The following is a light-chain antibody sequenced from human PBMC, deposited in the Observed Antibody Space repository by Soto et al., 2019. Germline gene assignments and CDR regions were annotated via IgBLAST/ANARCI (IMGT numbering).Light chain of an antibody. CDR1: QSISNR. CDR3: QQYNTDSWT. CDR2: KVS. J-gene: IGKJ1*01. V-gene: IGKV1-5*03. Sequence: DIQMTQFPSTLSASVGDRVTITCRASQSISNRLAWFQQKSGEAPKILIHKVSSLESGVPSRFSGSGSGTEFPLTVSSLQPDDFATYYCQQYNTDSWTFGQGTKVEIK.